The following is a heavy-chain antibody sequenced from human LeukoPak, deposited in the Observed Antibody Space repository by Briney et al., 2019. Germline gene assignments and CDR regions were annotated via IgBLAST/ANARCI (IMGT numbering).Heavy chain of an antibody. D-gene: IGHD1-26*01. CDR2: ISYDGRNQ. Sequence: GGSLRLSCAASGFSFTTYGMHWGRQAPLKGLEWLAAISYDGRNQNYADSVKGRFTIFRDNSQNTLYLQMNSLRAEDTALYYCVKDRTINGRSSPFDSWGQGTLVTVSS. V-gene: IGHV3-30*18. CDR1: GFSFTTYG. CDR3: VKDRTINGRSSPFDS. J-gene: IGHJ4*02.